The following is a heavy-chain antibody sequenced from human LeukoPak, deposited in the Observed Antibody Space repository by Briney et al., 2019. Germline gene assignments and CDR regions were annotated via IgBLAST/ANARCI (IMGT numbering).Heavy chain of an antibody. D-gene: IGHD3-22*01. V-gene: IGHV4-34*01. CDR2: INHSGST. CDR3: ARGHYYDSSGYYYYYYYMDV. J-gene: IGHJ6*03. Sequence: SETLSLTCAVYGGSFSGYYWSWIRQPPGKGLEWIGEINHSGSTNYNPSLKSRVTISVDTSKNQFSLKLSSVTAADTAVYHCARGHYYDSSGYYYYYYYMDVWGKGTTVTVSS. CDR1: GGSFSGYY.